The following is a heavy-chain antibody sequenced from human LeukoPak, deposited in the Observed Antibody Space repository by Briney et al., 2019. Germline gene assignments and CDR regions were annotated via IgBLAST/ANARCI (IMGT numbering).Heavy chain of an antibody. CDR3: ARPSSVTNPDY. CDR2: IYPGDSDT. CDR1: GYSFTSYW. J-gene: IGHJ4*02. V-gene: IGHV5-51*01. Sequence: PGESLKISCKGSGYSFTSYWIGWVRQMTGKGLEWMGIIYPGDSDTRYSPSFQGQVSISADKSITTAYLQWSSLKASDTAMHYCARPSSVTNPDYWGQGTLVTVSS. D-gene: IGHD2-21*02.